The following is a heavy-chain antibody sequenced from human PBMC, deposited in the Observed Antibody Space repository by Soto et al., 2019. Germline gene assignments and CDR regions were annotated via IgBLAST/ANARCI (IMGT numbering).Heavy chain of an antibody. CDR1: GFTFSSYG. J-gene: IGHJ6*02. CDR3: AKDLGRRVYYYGMDV. V-gene: IGHV3-30*18. Sequence: GSLRLSCAASGFTFSSYGMHWVRQAPGKGLEWVAVISYDGSNKYYADSVKGRFTISRDNSKNTLYLQMNSLRAEDTAVYYCAKDLGRRVYYYGMDVWGQGTTVTVSS. D-gene: IGHD3-16*01. CDR2: ISYDGSNK.